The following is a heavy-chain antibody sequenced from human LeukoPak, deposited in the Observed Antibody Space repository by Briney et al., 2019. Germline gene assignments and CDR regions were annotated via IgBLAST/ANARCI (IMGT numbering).Heavy chain of an antibody. Sequence: GASVKVSCKASGYTLTDYHMIWVRQAPGQGLEWMAWMKPKSGGINYAQEFQGRVTVTRDTSISTAYMELSSLTSDDTAIYYCARDPVDGYSHHDYWGQGTLVTVSS. CDR3: ARDPVDGYSHHDY. J-gene: IGHJ4*02. CDR1: GYTLTDYH. CDR2: MKPKSGGI. V-gene: IGHV1-2*02. D-gene: IGHD5-24*01.